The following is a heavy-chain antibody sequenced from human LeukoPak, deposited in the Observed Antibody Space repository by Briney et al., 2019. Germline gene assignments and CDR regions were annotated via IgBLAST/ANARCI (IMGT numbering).Heavy chain of an antibody. V-gene: IGHV1-2*07. Sequence: ASVKVSFKSSGYTFTAYYLHGVRQAPGQGLEWMGWIHPNSGGTNYAHNFQGRVSMTTDTSISTVYMELSRLTSDDTAVYYCARDYYGSGTYYKDYWGQGTLVTVSS. CDR1: GYTFTAYY. D-gene: IGHD3-10*01. CDR2: IHPNSGGT. CDR3: ARDYYGSGTYYKDY. J-gene: IGHJ4*02.